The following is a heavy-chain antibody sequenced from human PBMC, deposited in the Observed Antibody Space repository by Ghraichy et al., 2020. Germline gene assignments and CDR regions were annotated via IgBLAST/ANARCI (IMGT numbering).Heavy chain of an antibody. CDR2: INPNSGGT. CDR1: GYTFTGYY. CDR3: ARAPATAIPLLFDY. D-gene: IGHD2-2*02. V-gene: IGHV1-2*02. J-gene: IGHJ4*02. Sequence: ASVKVSCKASGYTFTGYYMHWVRQAPGQGLEWMGWINPNSGGTNYAQKFQGRVTMTRDTSISTAYMELSRLRSDDTAVYYCARAPATAIPLLFDYWGQGTLVTVSS.